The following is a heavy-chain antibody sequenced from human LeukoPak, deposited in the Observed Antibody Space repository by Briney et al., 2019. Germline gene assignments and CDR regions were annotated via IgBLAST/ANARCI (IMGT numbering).Heavy chain of an antibody. D-gene: IGHD1-26*01. Sequence: GGSLRLSCSASGFTFSSYAMHWVRQAPGKGLEYVSAISSNGGSTYYADSVKGRFTISRDNSKNTLYLQMSSLRAEDTAVCYRIIGGRSVGATVWSGNWGQGTIVNVFS. CDR2: ISSNGGST. V-gene: IGHV3-64D*09. CDR1: GFTFSSYA. J-gene: IGHJ3*01. CDR3: IIGGRSVGATVWSGN.